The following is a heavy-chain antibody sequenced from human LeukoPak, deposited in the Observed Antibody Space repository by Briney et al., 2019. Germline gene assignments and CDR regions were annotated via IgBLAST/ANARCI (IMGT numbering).Heavy chain of an antibody. J-gene: IGHJ4*02. Sequence: GGSLRLSCAAFGFTFSSYSMNWVRQAPGKGLEWVSSISSSSSYIYYADSVKGRFTISRDNAKNSLYLQMNSLRAEDTAVYYCAKDLVAGFSIFDYWGQGTLVTVSS. CDR3: AKDLVAGFSIFDY. V-gene: IGHV3-21*04. CDR2: ISSSSSYI. D-gene: IGHD6-19*01. CDR1: GFTFSSYS.